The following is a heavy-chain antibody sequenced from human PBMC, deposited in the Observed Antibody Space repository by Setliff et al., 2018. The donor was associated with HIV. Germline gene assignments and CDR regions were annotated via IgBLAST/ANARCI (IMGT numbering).Heavy chain of an antibody. CDR2: IYYSGST. CDR3: ARHPRHYNILTGYRYYMDV. CDR1: GDSINSGNYY. D-gene: IGHD3-9*01. J-gene: IGHJ6*03. Sequence: PSETLSLTCTVSGDSINSGNYYWSWTRQHPGKGLEWIGYIYYSGSTYYNPSLESRVTISMDTSKNHFSLKLTSVTAADTAVYYCARHPRHYNILTGYRYYMDVWGKGTTVTVSS. V-gene: IGHV4-39*01.